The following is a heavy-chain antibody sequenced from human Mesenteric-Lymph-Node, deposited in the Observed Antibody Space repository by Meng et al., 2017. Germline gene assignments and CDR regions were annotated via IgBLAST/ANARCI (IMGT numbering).Heavy chain of an antibody. V-gene: IGHV3-33*01. CDR1: GFTFRSKG. CDR2: IWSDGSNR. J-gene: IGHJ4*02. Sequence: QVQLVESGGGVGQLGRSLRLSRAASGFTFRSKGMQWVRQAPGKGLEWVAVIWSDGSNRYYADSVKGRFAISRDISKNTLILQMNSLRAEDTAVYYCARGYYGGNSDFDYWGQGTLVTVSS. CDR3: ARGYYGGNSDFDY. D-gene: IGHD4-23*01.